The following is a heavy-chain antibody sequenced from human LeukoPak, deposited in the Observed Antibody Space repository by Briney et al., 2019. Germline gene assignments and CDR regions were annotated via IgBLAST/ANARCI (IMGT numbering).Heavy chain of an antibody. CDR2: MNPNSGNT. D-gene: IGHD6-13*01. CDR3: ARAIAAAGADY. J-gene: IGHJ4*02. V-gene: IGHV1-8*01. Sequence: GASVKVSCKASGYTFTSYDINWVRQATGQGLEWMGWMNPNSGNTGHAQKFQGRVTMTRNTSISTAYMELSSLRSEDTAVYYCARAIAAAGADYWGQGTLVTVSS. CDR1: GYTFTSYD.